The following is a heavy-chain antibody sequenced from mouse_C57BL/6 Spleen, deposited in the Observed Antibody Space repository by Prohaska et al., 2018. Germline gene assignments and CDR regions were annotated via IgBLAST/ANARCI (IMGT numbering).Heavy chain of an antibody. CDR1: GFTFSGFW. J-gene: IGHJ1*03. V-gene: IGHV11-2*01. CDR3: MRYGNYWYFDV. CDR2: INSDGSSI. Sequence: EVQLLETGGGLVQPGGSRGLSCEGSGFTFSGFWMRWVRQTPGKTLECIGDINSDGSSINYAPSIKDRFTIFRDNDKSTLYLQMSNVRSEDTATYFCMRYGNYWYFDVWGTGTTVTVSS. D-gene: IGHD2-1*01.